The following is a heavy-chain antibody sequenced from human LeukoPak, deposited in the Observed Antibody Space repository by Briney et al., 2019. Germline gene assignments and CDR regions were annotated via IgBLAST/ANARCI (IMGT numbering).Heavy chain of an antibody. D-gene: IGHD6-13*01. CDR2: INTNTGNP. Sequence: ASVKVSCKASGYTFTSYAMNWVRQAPGQGLEWMGWINTNTGNPTYAQGFTGRFVFSLDTSVSTAYLQISSLKAEDTAVYYCAGDAIAAAGTFFDYWGQGTLVTVSS. V-gene: IGHV7-4-1*02. CDR1: GYTFTSYA. CDR3: AGDAIAAAGTFFDY. J-gene: IGHJ4*02.